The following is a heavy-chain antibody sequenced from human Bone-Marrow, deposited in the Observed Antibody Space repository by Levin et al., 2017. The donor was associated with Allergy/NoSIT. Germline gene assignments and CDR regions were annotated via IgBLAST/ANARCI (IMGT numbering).Heavy chain of an antibody. CDR2: VYPGDADT. D-gene: IGHD3-16*01. CDR3: ARMGISEPVYDDSFDL. J-gene: IGHJ3*01. CDR1: GYTFANYW. V-gene: IGHV5-51*01. Sequence: NPGGSLRLSCRTSGYTFANYWIGWVRQMPGKGLEWMGIVYPGDADTKYSPSFQGQVTFSVDRSTSTAFLQWSSLKASDSAMYYCARMGISEPVYDDSFDLWGQGTLVTVSS.